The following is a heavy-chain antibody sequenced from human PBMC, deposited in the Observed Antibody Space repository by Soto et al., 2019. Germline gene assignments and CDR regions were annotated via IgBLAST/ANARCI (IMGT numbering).Heavy chain of an antibody. Sequence: GGSLRLSCAASGFTFSSYDMHWVRQATGKGLEWVSAIGTAGDTYYPGSVKGRFTISRENAKNSLYLQMNSLRAGDTAVYYCARSRVTHDAFDIWGQGTMVTVS. CDR1: GFTFSSYD. CDR2: IGTAGDT. D-gene: IGHD2-21*02. V-gene: IGHV3-13*01. CDR3: ARSRVTHDAFDI. J-gene: IGHJ3*02.